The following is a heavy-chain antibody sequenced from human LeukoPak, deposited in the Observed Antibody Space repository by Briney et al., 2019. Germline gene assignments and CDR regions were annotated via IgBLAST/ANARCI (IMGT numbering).Heavy chain of an antibody. J-gene: IGHJ4*02. CDR3: ARASPVGATHFDY. D-gene: IGHD1-26*01. CDR1: GGSISSYY. Sequence: SEILSLTCTVSGGSISSYYWSWIRQPPGKGLEWIGYIYYSGSTNYNPSLKSRVTISVDTSKNQFSLKLSSVTAADTAVYYCARASPVGATHFDYWGQGTLVTVSS. CDR2: IYYSGST. V-gene: IGHV4-59*08.